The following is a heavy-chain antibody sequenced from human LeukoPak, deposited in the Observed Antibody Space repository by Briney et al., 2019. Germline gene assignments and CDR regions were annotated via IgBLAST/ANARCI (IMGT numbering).Heavy chain of an antibody. CDR3: ARAWDCSSTTCYVYFDY. CDR1: GGTFSSYA. V-gene: IGHV1-18*01. J-gene: IGHJ4*02. CDR2: ISAYIGNT. D-gene: IGHD2-2*01. Sequence: ASVKVSCKASGGTFSSYAISWVRRAPGQGLEWMGWISAYIGNTNYAQKLQGRVTMTTDTSTNTAYMELRSLTSDDTAVYYCARAWDCSSTTCYVYFDYWGQGSLVTVSS.